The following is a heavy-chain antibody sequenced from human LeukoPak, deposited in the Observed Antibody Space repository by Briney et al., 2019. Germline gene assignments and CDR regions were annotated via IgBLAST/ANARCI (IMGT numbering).Heavy chain of an antibody. D-gene: IGHD2-2*02. J-gene: IGHJ4*02. CDR3: ARAPSFPTYCSSTSCYSDF. CDR1: GFTFSSYS. V-gene: IGHV3-48*01. Sequence: GGSLRLSCAASGFTFSSYSMNWVRQAPGKGLEWVSYISSSSTTIYYADSVKGRFTISRDNAKNSLYLQMNSLRAEDTAVYYCARAPSFPTYCSSTSCYSDFWGQGTLVTVSS. CDR2: ISSSSTTI.